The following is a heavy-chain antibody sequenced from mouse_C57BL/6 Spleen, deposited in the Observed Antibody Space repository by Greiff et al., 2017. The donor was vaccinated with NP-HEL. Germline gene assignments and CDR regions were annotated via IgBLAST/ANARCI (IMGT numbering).Heavy chain of an antibody. J-gene: IGHJ3*01. Sequence: EVQVVESGGGLVKPGGSLKLSCAASGFTFSSYAMSWVRQTPEKRLEWVATISAGGSYTYYPDNVKGRFTITRDNAKNNLYLQMSHLKSEDTGMYYCASPIYDGYYGFAYWGQGTLVTVSA. V-gene: IGHV5-4*01. CDR1: GFTFSSYA. CDR3: ASPIYDGYYGFAY. CDR2: ISAGGSYT. D-gene: IGHD2-3*01.